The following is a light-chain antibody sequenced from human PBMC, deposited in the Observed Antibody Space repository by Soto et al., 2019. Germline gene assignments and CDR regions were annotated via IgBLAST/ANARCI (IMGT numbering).Light chain of an antibody. J-gene: IGLJ1*01. V-gene: IGLV2-14*01. CDR2: EVT. CDR3: LSSTSSFTYI. Sequence: QSPLPQPASVSGSPGHSITISCTGTSSDVGGYNYVSWYQHHPGKAPKLMIYEVTNRPSGVSIRFSGSKSGNTASLTISGLQAEEEADYYCLSSTSSFTYIFGTGTKVTVL. CDR1: SSDVGGYNY.